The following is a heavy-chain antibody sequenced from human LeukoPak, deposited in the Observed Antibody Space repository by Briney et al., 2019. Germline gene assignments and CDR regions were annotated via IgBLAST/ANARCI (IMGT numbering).Heavy chain of an antibody. D-gene: IGHD6-19*01. V-gene: IGHV1-18*01. CDR1: GYTFTSYG. Sequence: ASVKVSCKASGYTFTSYGISWVRQAPGQGLEWMGCISAYNGNTNYAQKLQGRVTMTTDTSTSTAYMELRSLRSDDTDVYYCARESLSGFIDYWGQGTLVTVSS. CDR3: ARESLSGFIDY. J-gene: IGHJ4*02. CDR2: ISAYNGNT.